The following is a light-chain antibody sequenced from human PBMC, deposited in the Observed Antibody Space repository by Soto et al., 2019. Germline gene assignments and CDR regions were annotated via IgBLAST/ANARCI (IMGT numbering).Light chain of an antibody. V-gene: IGLV1-44*01. Sequence: QSVLTQPPSASGTPGQRVTISCSGSSSNIGSNTVNWYQQLPGTAPKLLIYSHNQRPSGVPDRFSGSKSGTSASLAISGLQSEDEADYYCAAWDDSLYGRVFGTGTKLTVL. CDR1: SSNIGSNT. J-gene: IGLJ1*01. CDR2: SHN. CDR3: AAWDDSLYGRV.